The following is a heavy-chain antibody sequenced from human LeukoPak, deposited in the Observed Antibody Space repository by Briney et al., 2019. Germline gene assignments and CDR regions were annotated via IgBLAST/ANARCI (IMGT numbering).Heavy chain of an antibody. D-gene: IGHD4-17*01. CDR3: ARVPPTVTYYFDY. Sequence: ASVKVSCKASGYTFTSYDINWVRQATGQGLEWMGWMNPNSGNTGYAQKFQGRVTMTRNTSISTAYMGLSSLRSEDTAVYCCARVPPTVTYYFDYWGQGTLVTVSS. V-gene: IGHV1-8*01. CDR1: GYTFTSYD. J-gene: IGHJ4*02. CDR2: MNPNSGNT.